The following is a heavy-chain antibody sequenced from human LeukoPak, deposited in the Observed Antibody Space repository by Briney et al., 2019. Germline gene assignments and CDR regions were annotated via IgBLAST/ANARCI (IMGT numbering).Heavy chain of an antibody. J-gene: IGHJ2*01. Sequence: ASVKVSCKASGYSFTGYYIHWVRQAPGQGLEWMGWINPNSGGTKYAQKFQGRVTMTRDTSISTAHMELSRLTSDDTAVFYCARVLRDWYFDLWGRGTLVTVSS. V-gene: IGHV1-2*02. CDR2: INPNSGGT. CDR1: GYSFTGYY. CDR3: ARVLRDWYFDL.